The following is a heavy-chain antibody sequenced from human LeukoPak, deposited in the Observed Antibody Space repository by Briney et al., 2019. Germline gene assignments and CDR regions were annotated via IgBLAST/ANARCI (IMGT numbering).Heavy chain of an antibody. CDR3: ARSSAGMVRGVPQFDY. Sequence: ASVKVSCKASGYTFTSYGISWVRQAPGQGLEWMGWISAYNGNTNYAQKFQGRVTMTTDTSTSTAYMELRSLRSDDTAVYYCARSSAGMVRGVPQFDYWGQGTLVTVSS. CDR2: ISAYNGNT. D-gene: IGHD3-10*01. J-gene: IGHJ4*02. V-gene: IGHV1-18*01. CDR1: GYTFTSYG.